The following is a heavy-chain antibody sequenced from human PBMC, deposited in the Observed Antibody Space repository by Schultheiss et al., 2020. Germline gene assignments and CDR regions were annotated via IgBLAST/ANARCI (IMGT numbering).Heavy chain of an antibody. Sequence: SETLSLTCTVSGGSMRNLYWSWIRQHPGKGLEWIGYIYYSGSTYYNPSLKSRVTISVDTSKNQFSLKLSSVTAADTAVYYCARDGDYDSSGYYNWFDPWGQGTLVTVSS. CDR3: ARDGDYDSSGYYNWFDP. D-gene: IGHD3-22*01. V-gene: IGHV4-59*06. J-gene: IGHJ5*02. CDR2: IYYSGST. CDR1: GGSMRNLY.